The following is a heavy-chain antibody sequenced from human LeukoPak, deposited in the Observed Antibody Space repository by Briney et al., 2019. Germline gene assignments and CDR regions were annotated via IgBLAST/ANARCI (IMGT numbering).Heavy chain of an antibody. CDR1: VYTFTSYY. CDR2: INPSGGST. V-gene: IGHV1-46*01. J-gene: IGHJ4*02. Sequence: ASVKVSCMASVYTFTSYYMHWVRQAPGQGLEWMGIINPSGGSTSYAQKFQGTVTMTRDTSTNAVYMELSSLRSEDTAVYFCARATLSDYYFNYWGQGTLVTVSS. CDR3: ARATLSDYYFNY.